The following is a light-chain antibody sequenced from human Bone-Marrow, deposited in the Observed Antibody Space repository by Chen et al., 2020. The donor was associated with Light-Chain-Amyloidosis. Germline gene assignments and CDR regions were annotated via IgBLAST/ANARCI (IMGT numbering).Light chain of an antibody. Sequence: DIQMTQSPSSVSASIGDRVTITCRASQDVASGVAWYQQKPGRAPKLLMYATSVLQSGVSLRFSGSGSGTDFSLTITSLQPEDLADYYCQQASTYPPWTFGQGTKVEIK. CDR2: ATS. J-gene: IGKJ1*01. V-gene: IGKV1-12*01. CDR3: QQASTYPPWT. CDR1: QDVASG.